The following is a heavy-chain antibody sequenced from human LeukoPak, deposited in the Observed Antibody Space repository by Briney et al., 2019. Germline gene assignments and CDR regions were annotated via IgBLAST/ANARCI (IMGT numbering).Heavy chain of an antibody. D-gene: IGHD3-22*01. J-gene: IGHJ4*02. CDR1: GGSISSSSYY. CDR3: ARLRPPGSGYYYDSSGWSFDC. V-gene: IGHV4-39*01. Sequence: SETLSLTCTVSGGSISSSSYYWGGIRQPPGKGLEWIGSIYYSGSTYYNPSLKSRVTISVDTSKNQFSLKLSSVTAADTAVYYCARLRPPGSGYYYDSSGWSFDCWGQGTLVTVSS. CDR2: IYYSGST.